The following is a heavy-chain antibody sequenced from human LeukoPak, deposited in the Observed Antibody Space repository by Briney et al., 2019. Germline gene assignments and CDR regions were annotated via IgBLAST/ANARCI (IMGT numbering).Heavy chain of an antibody. D-gene: IGHD1-1*01. CDR3: ARGPPRGKYYYMDV. Sequence: GVSLRLSCAACGFTFSSLDMHWVRQPTGQGLEWVSTIGTASDTYYPGSVEGRFTLSRDNAKNSLYLQMNSLPAGHTAVYYCARGPPRGKYYYMDVWGKGTTVTVSS. CDR1: GFTFSSLD. CDR2: IGTASDT. V-gene: IGHV3-13*01. J-gene: IGHJ6*03.